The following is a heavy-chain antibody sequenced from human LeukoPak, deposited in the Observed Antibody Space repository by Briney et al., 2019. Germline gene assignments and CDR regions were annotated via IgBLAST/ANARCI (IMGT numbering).Heavy chain of an antibody. CDR3: ARNYHFSMDV. Sequence: ASVTVSFTASGYIFNTYYIHWVRQAPGQGPEWMGWINCNSGDTNYSPKFQGRVTMTRVTSITTAYMDLYSLRSDDAAVYYCARNYHFSMDVWGQGTTVTVSS. J-gene: IGHJ6*02. CDR1: GYIFNTYY. CDR2: INCNSGDT. V-gene: IGHV1-2*02.